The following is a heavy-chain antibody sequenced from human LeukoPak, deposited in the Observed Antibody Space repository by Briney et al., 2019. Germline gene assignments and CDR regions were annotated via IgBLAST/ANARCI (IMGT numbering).Heavy chain of an antibody. CDR1: GLTFSVSA. J-gene: IGHJ6*04. Sequence: GGSLRLSCSASGLTFSVSAIHWVRQASGRGLEWVGRIKTKADNYATAYAASVKGRFTISRDDSTNTAYLQMNSLKTEDTAVYYCTHPAYYYNVDVWGKGTTVTVSS. CDR3: THPAYYYNVDV. D-gene: IGHD6-25*01. V-gene: IGHV3-73*01. CDR2: IKTKADNYAT.